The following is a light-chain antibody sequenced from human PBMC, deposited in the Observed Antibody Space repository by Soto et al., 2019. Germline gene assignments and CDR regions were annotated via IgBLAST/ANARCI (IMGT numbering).Light chain of an antibody. Sequence: QSVLTQPPSASGSPGQSVTISCTGASGDVGAYNYVSWYQQPPGKAPKFMIYEVSKRPSGVPDRFSGSKSGNTASLTVSGLQAEDEADYYCSSYAGSNNWVFGGGTKVTVL. CDR3: SSYAGSNNWV. CDR1: SGDVGAYNY. CDR2: EVS. J-gene: IGLJ3*02. V-gene: IGLV2-8*01.